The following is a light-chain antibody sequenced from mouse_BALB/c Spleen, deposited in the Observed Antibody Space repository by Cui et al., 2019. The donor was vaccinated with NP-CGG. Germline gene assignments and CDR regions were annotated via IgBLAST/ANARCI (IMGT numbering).Light chain of an antibody. J-gene: IGLJ1*01. Sequence: QPVVTQESALTTSPGETVTLTCRSSIGAVTTSNYANWVQEKPDHLFTGLIGGTNNRPPGVPARFSGSLIGDKAALTITGAQTEDEAIYFCALWYSNHWVFGGGTNLTVL. CDR1: IGAVTTSNY. CDR3: ALWYSNHWV. V-gene: IGLV1*01. CDR2: GTN.